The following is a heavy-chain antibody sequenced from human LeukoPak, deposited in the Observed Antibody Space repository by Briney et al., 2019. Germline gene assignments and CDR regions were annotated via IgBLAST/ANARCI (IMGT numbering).Heavy chain of an antibody. D-gene: IGHD3-10*01. CDR3: ARGITMVRGVSYGMDV. CDR2: IYHSGST. CDR1: GGSISSGGYS. J-gene: IGHJ6*02. V-gene: IGHV4-30-2*01. Sequence: PSETLSLTCAVSGGSISSGGYSWSWIRQPPGKGLEWIGYIYHSGSTYYNPSLKSRVTISVDRSKNQFSLKLSSVTAADTAVYYCARGITMVRGVSYGMDVWGQGTTVTVSS.